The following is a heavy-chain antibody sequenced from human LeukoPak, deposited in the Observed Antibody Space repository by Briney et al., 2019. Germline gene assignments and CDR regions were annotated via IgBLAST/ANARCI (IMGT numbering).Heavy chain of an antibody. CDR2: IYHSGST. V-gene: IGHV4-38-2*01. D-gene: IGHD3-10*01. CDR1: GYSISSGYY. Sequence: SETLSLTCAVSGYSISSGYYWGWIRQPPGKGLEWIGSIYHSGSTYYNPSLKSRVTISVDTSKNQFSLKLSSVTAADTAVYYCASRVYYYGSGSYYSWFDPWGQGTQVTVSS. CDR3: ASRVYYYGSGSYYSWFDP. J-gene: IGHJ5*02.